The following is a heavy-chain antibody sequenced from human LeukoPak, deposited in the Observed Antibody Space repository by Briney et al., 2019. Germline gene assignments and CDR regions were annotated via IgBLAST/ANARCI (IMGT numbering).Heavy chain of an antibody. V-gene: IGHV3-7*02. J-gene: IGHJ6*02. Sequence: PGGSLRLSCAASGISFSSYWMTWVRQAPGKGLEWVANIKQDGSEKYYVDSVKGRFTISRDNAKNSLYLQMSSLRVEDTAVYYCAGVRWEVLYYYCAMDVWGQGTTVTVSS. CDR1: GISFSSYW. CDR2: IKQDGSEK. CDR3: AGVRWEVLYYYCAMDV. D-gene: IGHD1-26*01.